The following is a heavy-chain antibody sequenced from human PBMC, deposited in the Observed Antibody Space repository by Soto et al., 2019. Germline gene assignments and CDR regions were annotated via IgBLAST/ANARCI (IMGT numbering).Heavy chain of an antibody. Sequence: QLQLQESGPGLVKPSETLSLTCTVSGGSISSSSYYWGWIRQPPGKGLEWIGSIYYSGSTYYNPSLKSRVTISVDTSKNQFSLKLSSVTAADTAVYYCARQVWGVAAGFDTWGQGTLVTVSS. CDR1: GGSISSSSYY. V-gene: IGHV4-39*01. D-gene: IGHD3-16*01. CDR3: ARQVWGVAAGFDT. CDR2: IYYSGST. J-gene: IGHJ5*02.